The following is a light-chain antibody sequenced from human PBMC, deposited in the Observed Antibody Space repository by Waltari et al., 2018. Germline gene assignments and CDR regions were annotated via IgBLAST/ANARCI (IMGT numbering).Light chain of an antibody. CDR3: QHYNSYPLT. J-gene: IGKJ4*01. CDR1: QSVSTW. V-gene: IGKV1-5*03. Sequence: DIQVTQSPSTLPASVGDRVPITCRASQSVSTWLAWYQQKPGKAPKLLIYRASILESGVPSRFSGSGSGTEFTLTISSLQPEDFATYFCQHYNSYPLTFGGGTKVDI. CDR2: RAS.